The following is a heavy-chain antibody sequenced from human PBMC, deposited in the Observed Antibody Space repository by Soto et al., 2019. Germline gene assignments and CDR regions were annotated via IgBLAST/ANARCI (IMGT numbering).Heavy chain of an antibody. J-gene: IGHJ4*02. CDR2: ISSSSSYI. CDR1: GFTFSSYS. Sequence: GGSLRLSCAASGFTFSSYSMNWVRQAPGKGLEWVSSISSSSSYIYYADSVKGRFTISRDNAKNSLYLQMNSLRAEDTAVYYCAKGLEWPFYYFDYWGQGTLVTVSS. V-gene: IGHV3-21*04. CDR3: AKGLEWPFYYFDY. D-gene: IGHD3-3*01.